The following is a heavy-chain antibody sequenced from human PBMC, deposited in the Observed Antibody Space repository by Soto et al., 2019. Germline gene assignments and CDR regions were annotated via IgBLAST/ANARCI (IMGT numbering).Heavy chain of an antibody. Sequence: PGGCLRPSGAASGFTFSSYGMHWVRQAPGKGLEWVAVISYDGSNKYYADSVKGRFTISRDNSKNTLYLQMNSLRAGDTAVYYCAKDRRWLQDYYYYGMDVWGQGTTVTVSS. CDR1: GFTFSSYG. V-gene: IGHV3-30*18. J-gene: IGHJ6*02. CDR2: ISYDGSNK. D-gene: IGHD5-12*01. CDR3: AKDRRWLQDYYYYGMDV.